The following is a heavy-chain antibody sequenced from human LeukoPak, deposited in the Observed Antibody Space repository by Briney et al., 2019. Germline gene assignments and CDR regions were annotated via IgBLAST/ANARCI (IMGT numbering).Heavy chain of an antibody. Sequence: PSETLSLTCTVSGGSISSYYWSWNRQPPGKGLEWIGYIYHSGSTNYNPSLKSRVSISVDTSKNQFSLKLSSVTAADTAVYYCARANSSLYYDSSGYWDYWGQETLVTVSS. J-gene: IGHJ4*02. CDR3: ARANSSLYYDSSGYWDY. V-gene: IGHV4-59*01. CDR1: GGSISSYY. CDR2: IYHSGST. D-gene: IGHD3-22*01.